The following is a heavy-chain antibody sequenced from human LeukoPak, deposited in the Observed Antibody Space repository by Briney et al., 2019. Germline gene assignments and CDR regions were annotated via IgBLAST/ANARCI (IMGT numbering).Heavy chain of an antibody. CDR1: GGSISSGGYY. Sequence: PSETLSLTCTVSGGSISSGGYYWSWIRQHPGKSLEWIGYIYYSGSTYYNPSLKSRVTISVDTSKNQFSLKLSSVTAADTAVYYCARQSLLYYETLDAFDIWGQGTVVTVSS. J-gene: IGHJ3*02. CDR2: IYYSGST. CDR3: ARQSLLYYETLDAFDI. V-gene: IGHV4-31*03. D-gene: IGHD3-22*01.